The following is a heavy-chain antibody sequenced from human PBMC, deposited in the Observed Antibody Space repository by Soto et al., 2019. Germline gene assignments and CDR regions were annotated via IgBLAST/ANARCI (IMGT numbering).Heavy chain of an antibody. Sequence: QVQLVESGGGVVQPGRSLRLSCAASGFPFSSYGMHWVRQAPGKGLEWVAHISYDGSNKHYTDSVKGRFTISRDNSKNMLYLQMSSLRAEETAVYYCAGGQYYFDYCGQGTRVSVSS. V-gene: IGHV3-30*03. CDR3: AGGQYYFDY. CDR2: ISYDGSNK. J-gene: IGHJ4*02. CDR1: GFPFSSYG. D-gene: IGHD2-15*01.